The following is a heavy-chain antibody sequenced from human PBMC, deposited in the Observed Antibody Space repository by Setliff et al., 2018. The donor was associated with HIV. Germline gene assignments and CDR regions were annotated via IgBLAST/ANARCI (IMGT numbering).Heavy chain of an antibody. J-gene: IGHJ4*02. CDR1: GFTFSNYN. CDR3: WYSERRQWLDY. Sequence: PGGSLRLSCAASGFTFSNYNMNWVRQAPGKGLEWVSSISSSSTYIYYAAPVKGRFTISRDDSENTLYLQMNSLKSEDTAVYYCWYSERRQWLDYWGQGTLVTVSS. D-gene: IGHD1-26*01. CDR2: ISSSSTYI. V-gene: IGHV3-21*03.